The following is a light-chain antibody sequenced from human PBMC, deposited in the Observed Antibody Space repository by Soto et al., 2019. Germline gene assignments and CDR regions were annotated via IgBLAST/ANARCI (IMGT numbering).Light chain of an antibody. J-gene: IGLJ3*02. Sequence: QSVLTQPASVSGSPGQSITISCTGTSSDVGGYNYVSWYQHHPGKAPKLMIYEVSNRPSGVANRFSGSKSGNTASLTISWLQAEDEADYYCSSYTSSSPRVFGGGTKLTVL. CDR2: EVS. V-gene: IGLV2-14*01. CDR3: SSYTSSSPRV. CDR1: SSDVGGYNY.